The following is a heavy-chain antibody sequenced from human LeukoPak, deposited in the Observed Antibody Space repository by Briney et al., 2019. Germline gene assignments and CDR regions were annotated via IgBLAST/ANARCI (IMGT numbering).Heavy chain of an antibody. D-gene: IGHD6-6*01. CDR3: AKDQYSSSLFCFDY. J-gene: IGHJ4*02. V-gene: IGHV3-23*01. CDR2: ISGSGGST. CDR1: GFTFSSYG. Sequence: GALRLSCAASGFTFSSYGMHWVRQAPGKGLEWVSAISGSGGSTYYADSVKGRFTISRDNSKNTLYLQMNSLRAEDTAVYYCAKDQYSSSLFCFDYWGQGTLVTVSS.